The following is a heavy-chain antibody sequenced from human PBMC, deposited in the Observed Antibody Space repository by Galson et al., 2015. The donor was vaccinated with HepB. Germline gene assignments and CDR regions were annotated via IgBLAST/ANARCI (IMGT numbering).Heavy chain of an antibody. CDR1: GFTFSSYS. D-gene: IGHD5-12*01. J-gene: IGHJ6*02. Sequence: SLRLSCAASGFTFSSYSMNWVRQAPGKGLEWVSYISSSSSTIYYADSVKGRFTISRDNAKNSLYLQMNSLRAEDTAVYYCARDRNIVATISTYYYYGMDVWGQGTTVTVSS. V-gene: IGHV3-48*04. CDR2: ISSSSSTI. CDR3: ARDRNIVATISTYYYYGMDV.